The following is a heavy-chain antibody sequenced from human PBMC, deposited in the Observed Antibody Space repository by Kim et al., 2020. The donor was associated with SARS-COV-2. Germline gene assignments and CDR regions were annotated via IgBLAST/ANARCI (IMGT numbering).Heavy chain of an antibody. Sequence: GESLKISCKGSGYSFTSYWIGWVRQMPGKGLEWMGIIYPGDSDTRYSPSFQGQVTISADKSISTAYLQWSSLKASDTAMYYCARRDPVGWELLREGWFDPWGQGTLVTVSS. CDR2: IYPGDSDT. CDR1: GYSFTSYW. J-gene: IGHJ5*02. D-gene: IGHD1-26*01. V-gene: IGHV5-51*01. CDR3: ARRDPVGWELLREGWFDP.